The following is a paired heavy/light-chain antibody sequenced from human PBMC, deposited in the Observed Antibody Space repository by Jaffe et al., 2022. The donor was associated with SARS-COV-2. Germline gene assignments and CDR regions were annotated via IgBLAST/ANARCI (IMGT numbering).Heavy chain of an antibody. J-gene: IGHJ4*02. CDR2: IYTGGTS. V-gene: IGHV3-53*01. CDR3: AREAGYSYGPFDY. D-gene: IGHD5-18*01. Sequence: EVQLVESGGGLIQPGGSLTLSCAASGFTVSSAYMSWVRQAPGKGLEWVSVIYTGGTSYYTDPVKGRFTISRDNSKNTLYLQMNSLRVEDTAVYYCAREAGYSYGPFDYWGQGTLVTVSS. CDR1: GFTVSSAY.
Light chain of an antibody. CDR1: NIGSRS. Sequence: SYVLTQPPSVSVAPGETARIPCGGNNIGSRSVHWYQQKPGQAPVLVNSHNSDRPSGIPERFSGSNVGNTATLTINRVEAGDEADYYCQVWDSGSEHLGVFGTGTKVTVL. CDR3: QVWDSGSEHLGV. CDR2: HNS. V-gene: IGLV3-21*04. J-gene: IGLJ1*01.